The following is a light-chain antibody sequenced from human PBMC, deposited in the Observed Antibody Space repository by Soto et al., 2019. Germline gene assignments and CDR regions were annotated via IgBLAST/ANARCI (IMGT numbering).Light chain of an antibody. CDR1: TSDIGAYIH. CDR2: DVT. J-gene: IGLJ1*01. Sequence: QSVLTQPASVSGSPGQSIAISCTGSTSDIGAYIHVSWYQQHPGKAPKLMIYDVTNRPSGVSDRFSGSKSGNTASLTISGLQAEDEADYYCTSYTTSSTYVFGAGTKVTVL. V-gene: IGLV2-14*03. CDR3: TSYTTSSTYV.